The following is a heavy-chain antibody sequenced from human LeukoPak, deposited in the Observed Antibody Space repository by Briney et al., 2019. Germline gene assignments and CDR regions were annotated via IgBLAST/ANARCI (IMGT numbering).Heavy chain of an antibody. D-gene: IGHD2-2*01. CDR3: ARRLTQYDCFDP. V-gene: IGHV6-1*01. Sequence: SQTHSLTCAISGDSVSSNSVTWNWIRQSPSRGLEWLGRTYYRSTWYNDYAVFVRGRITVNPDTSKNQFSLHLNSVTPEDTAVYYCARRLTQYDCFDPWGQGILVTVSS. J-gene: IGHJ5*02. CDR2: TYYRSTWYN. CDR1: GDSVSSNSVT.